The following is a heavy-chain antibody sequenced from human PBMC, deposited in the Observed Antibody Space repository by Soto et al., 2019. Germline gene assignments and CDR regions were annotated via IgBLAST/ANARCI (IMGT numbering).Heavy chain of an antibody. D-gene: IGHD5-18*01. CDR2: VSGSGGSP. V-gene: IGHV3-23*01. CDR1: GFNFASYA. CDR3: VKGKESGYRGAFDS. J-gene: IGHJ4*02. Sequence: EDQLLESGGGLVQPGGSLRLSCAATGFNFASYAMGWVRQAPGKVLEWVSGVSGSGGSPYYADSGKGRLTISKDKSKNTLYLDLNNLRSEDTAVYFCVKGKESGYRGAFDSWGQGTMVTVSS.